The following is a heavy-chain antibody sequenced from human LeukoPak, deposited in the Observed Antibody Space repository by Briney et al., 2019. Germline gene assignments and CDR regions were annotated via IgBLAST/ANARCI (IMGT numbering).Heavy chain of an antibody. Sequence: PGGSLRLSCAASGFTFSSYWMSWVRQAPGKGLEWVANIKQDGSEKYYVDSVKGRFTISRDNAKNSVYMQMNSLRAEDTAVYYCASIPSRGLGELSFWDWGQGTLVTVSS. CDR3: ASIPSRGLGELSFWD. J-gene: IGHJ4*02. CDR2: IKQDGSEK. CDR1: GFTFSSYW. D-gene: IGHD3-16*02. V-gene: IGHV3-7*01.